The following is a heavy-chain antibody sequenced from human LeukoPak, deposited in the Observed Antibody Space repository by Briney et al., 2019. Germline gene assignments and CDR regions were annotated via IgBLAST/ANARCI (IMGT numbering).Heavy chain of an antibody. CDR3: ARDRSDRRRTPNIDY. CDR1: GFTFSSYW. Sequence: GGSLRLSCAASGFTFSSYWMHWVCQAPGKGLVWVSRINSDGSSTSYADSVKGRFTISRDNAKNTLYLQMNSLRAEDTAVYYCARDRSDRRRTPNIDYWGQGTLVTVSS. J-gene: IGHJ4*02. CDR2: INSDGSST. D-gene: IGHD4/OR15-4a*01. V-gene: IGHV3-74*01.